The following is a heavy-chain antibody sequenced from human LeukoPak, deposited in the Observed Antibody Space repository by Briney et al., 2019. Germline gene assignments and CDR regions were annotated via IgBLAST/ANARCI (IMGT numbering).Heavy chain of an antibody. CDR1: GFTFGDYA. V-gene: IGHV3-49*04. Sequence: GRSLRLSCTASGFTFGDYAMSWVRQAPGKGLEWVGFIRSKAYGGTTEYAASVKGRFTISRDDSKSIAYLQMNSLKTEDTAVYYCTRRKRITLIVVINDASDIWGQGTMVTVSS. J-gene: IGHJ3*02. D-gene: IGHD3-22*01. CDR2: IRSKAYGGTT. CDR3: TRRKRITLIVVINDASDI.